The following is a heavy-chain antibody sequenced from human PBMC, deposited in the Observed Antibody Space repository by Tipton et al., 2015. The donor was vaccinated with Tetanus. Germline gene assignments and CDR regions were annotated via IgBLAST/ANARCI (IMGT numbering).Heavy chain of an antibody. V-gene: IGHV1-18*01. J-gene: IGHJ5*02. D-gene: IGHD6-19*01. CDR2: ISPFNNNI. CDR3: GGGRGLGPHEFFEH. Sequence: QLVQSGAEVKKPGASVKVSCKASGYTFTHYGVNWVRQAPGQGLEWMGWISPFNNNINYAEKFQGRLTMTTDRSTTTVYMELRSLVSDDTAVYYWGGGRGLGPHEFFEHWGQGTLVTVSS. CDR1: GYTFTHYG.